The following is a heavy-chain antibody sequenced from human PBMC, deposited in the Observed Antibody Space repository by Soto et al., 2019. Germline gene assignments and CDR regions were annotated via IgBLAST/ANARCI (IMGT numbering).Heavy chain of an antibody. CDR1: GYSFTSYW. V-gene: IGHV5-51*01. CDR2: IYPGDSDT. CDR3: ARMVTDRVTYYYYGMDV. Sequence: VESLKISCKGSGYSFTSYWIGWVRQMPGKGLEWMGIIYPGDSDTRYSPSFQGQVTISADKSISTAYLQWSSLKASDTAMYYCARMVTDRVTYYYYGMDVWGQGTTVTSP. J-gene: IGHJ6*02. D-gene: IGHD5-18*01.